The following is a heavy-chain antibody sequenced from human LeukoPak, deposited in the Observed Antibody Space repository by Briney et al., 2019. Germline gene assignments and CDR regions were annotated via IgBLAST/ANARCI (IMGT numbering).Heavy chain of an antibody. CDR1: GGSISSYY. CDR3: ARGKAHGQYYDFWSGYFDYYYMDV. J-gene: IGHJ6*03. D-gene: IGHD3-3*01. Sequence: SETLSLTCTVSGGSISSYYWSWIRQPPGKGLEWIGYIYYSGSTNYNPSLKSRVTISVDTSKNQFSLKLSSVTAADTAVYYCARGKAHGQYYDFWSGYFDYYYMDVWGKGTTVTVSS. CDR2: IYYSGST. V-gene: IGHV4-59*01.